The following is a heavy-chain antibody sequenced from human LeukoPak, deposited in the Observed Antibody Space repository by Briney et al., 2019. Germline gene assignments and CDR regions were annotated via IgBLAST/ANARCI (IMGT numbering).Heavy chain of an antibody. V-gene: IGHV1-46*01. CDR3: ARDLTDCSSTSCYGVYYYYGMDV. CDR2: INPSGGST. J-gene: IGHJ6*02. Sequence: ASVKVSCKASGYTFTSYYMHWVRQAPGQGLEWMGIINPSGGSTSYAQEFQGRVTMTRDTSTSTVYMELSSLRSEDTAVYYCARDLTDCSSTSCYGVYYYYGMDVWGQGTTVTVSS. CDR1: GYTFTSYY. D-gene: IGHD2-2*01.